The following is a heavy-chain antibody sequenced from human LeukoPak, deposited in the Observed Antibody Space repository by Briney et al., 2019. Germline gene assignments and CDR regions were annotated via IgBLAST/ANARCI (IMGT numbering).Heavy chain of an antibody. V-gene: IGHV4-39*01. CDR2: IYYSGST. J-gene: IGHJ3*02. D-gene: IGHD2-2*01. CDR1: GGSISSSSYY. Sequence: SETLSLTCTVSGGSISSSSYYWGWIRQPPGERLEWIGSIYYSGSTYYNPSLKSRVTIYVDTSNNQFSLKLSSVTAADTAVYYCARKYCSSTSCYSPSYCGGDCSFDAFDIWGQGTMVTVSS. CDR3: ARKYCSSTSCYSPSYCGGDCSFDAFDI.